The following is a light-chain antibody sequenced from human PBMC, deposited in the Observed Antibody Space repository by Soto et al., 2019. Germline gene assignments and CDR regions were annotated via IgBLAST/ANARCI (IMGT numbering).Light chain of an antibody. CDR2: GAS. Sequence: EIVMTQSPATLYVSPEERATLSCRASQSVTISLAWYQQMPGQAPTLLIYGASTRAPGIPVRFSGSGSGTECSLTISSLQSEDFAIYDCQQYNHWPRTFGQGTKLEIK. CDR1: QSVTIS. V-gene: IGKV3-15*01. CDR3: QQYNHWPRT. J-gene: IGKJ2*01.